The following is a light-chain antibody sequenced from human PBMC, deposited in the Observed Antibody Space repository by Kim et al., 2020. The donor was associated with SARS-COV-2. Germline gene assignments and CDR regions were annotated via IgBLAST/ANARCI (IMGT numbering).Light chain of an antibody. V-gene: IGKV2-28*01. J-gene: IGKJ4*01. CDR3: MQAVEVPLI. CDR2: WGS. Sequence: PASIACRARQSLLHSHGYNYLDWFLQSPGPPPHLLIYWGSNRASGVSDRFSGGGSGTDFTLKISRVEAEDVGVYYCMQAVEVPLIFGVGTKLEI. CDR1: QSLLHSHGYNY.